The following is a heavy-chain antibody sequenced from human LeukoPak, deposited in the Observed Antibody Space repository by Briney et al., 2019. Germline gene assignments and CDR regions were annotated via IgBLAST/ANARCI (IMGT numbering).Heavy chain of an antibody. CDR3: ARGGGQTTGAAFDI. CDR1: GFIFSSYA. V-gene: IGHV3-21*01. Sequence: GGSLRLSCSTSGFIFSSYAMNWVRQAPGKGLEWVSSISSSSSYIYYADSVKGRFTISRDNAKNSLYLQMNSLRAEDTAVYYCARGGGQTTGAAFDIWGQGTMVTVSS. CDR2: ISSSSSYI. J-gene: IGHJ3*02. D-gene: IGHD1-14*01.